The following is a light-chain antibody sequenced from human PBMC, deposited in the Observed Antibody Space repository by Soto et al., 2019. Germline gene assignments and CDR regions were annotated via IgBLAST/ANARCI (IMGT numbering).Light chain of an antibody. CDR2: DAS. V-gene: IGKV1-5*01. CDR3: RHYGSALPDT. Sequence: DIQMTQSPSTLSASVGDRVTITCRASQSISSGLAWYQQKTGKAPKLLIYDASSLESGVPSRFSGSGSGTKFTLTIIRLEPEDFAVYYCRHYGSALPDTFGQGTKLEIK. J-gene: IGKJ2*01. CDR1: QSISSG.